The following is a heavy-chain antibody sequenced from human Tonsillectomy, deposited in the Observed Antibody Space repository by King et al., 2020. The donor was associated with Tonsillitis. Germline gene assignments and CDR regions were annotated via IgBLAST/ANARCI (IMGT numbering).Heavy chain of an antibody. CDR3: ARGAFLGQLFFSIARDAFDA. J-gene: IGHJ3*01. D-gene: IGHD3-3*02. CDR1: RYTFTDYY. Sequence: QLVQSGAEVKQSGASVRVSCKAFRYTFTDYYIHWVRQAPGQGLEWVGWINPKNRETEFAQRVKGRVTMTRDTSISTAYMELNRLTADDTAVYYCARGAFLGQLFFSIARDAFDAGGQGALVTVSS. V-gene: IGHV1-2*02. CDR2: INPKNRET.